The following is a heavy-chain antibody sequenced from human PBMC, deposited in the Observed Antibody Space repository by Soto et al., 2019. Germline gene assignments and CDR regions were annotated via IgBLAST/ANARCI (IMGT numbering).Heavy chain of an antibody. D-gene: IGHD6-25*01. J-gene: IGHJ4*02. CDR3: AKDVWAGQRKEGVLDY. CDR2: ISFQSGTK. CDR1: GFKFDDFG. Sequence: GGSLRLSCAASGFKFDDFGMHWVRQAPGKGLEWVSSISFQSGTKQYADSVKGRFTISRDNAKNTLYLQMNSLRLADTAFYYCAKDVWAGQRKEGVLDYWGQGTLVTVSS. V-gene: IGHV3-9*01.